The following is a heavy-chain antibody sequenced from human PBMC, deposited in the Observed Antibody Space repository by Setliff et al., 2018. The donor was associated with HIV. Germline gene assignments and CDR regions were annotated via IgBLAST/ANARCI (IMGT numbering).Heavy chain of an antibody. J-gene: IGHJ4*02. V-gene: IGHV4-39*01. CDR2: IYYSGST. D-gene: IGHD3-3*01. Sequence: ETLSLTCTVSGGSISSSSYYWGWIRQPPGKGLEWIGSIYYSGSTYYNPSLKSRVTISVDTSKNQFSLKLSSVTAADTAVYYCASANNFWSGYPPVWGQGTLVTVSS. CDR1: GGSISSSSYY. CDR3: ASANNFWSGYPPV.